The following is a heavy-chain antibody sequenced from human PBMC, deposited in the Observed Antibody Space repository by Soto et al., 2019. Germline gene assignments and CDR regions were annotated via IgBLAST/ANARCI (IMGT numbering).Heavy chain of an antibody. Sequence: PGGSLRLSCAAFGFTFSSYGIHWVRQAPGKGLEWVALISYDGSNKYYADSVKGRFTISRDNSKNTLYLQMNSLRAEDTAVYYCARDRFKWLVPQNWFDPWGQGTLVTVSS. J-gene: IGHJ5*02. V-gene: IGHV3-30*03. CDR2: ISYDGSNK. D-gene: IGHD6-19*01. CDR3: ARDRFKWLVPQNWFDP. CDR1: GFTFSSYG.